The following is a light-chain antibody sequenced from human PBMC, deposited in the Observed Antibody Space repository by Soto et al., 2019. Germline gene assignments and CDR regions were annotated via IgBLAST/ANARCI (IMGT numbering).Light chain of an antibody. V-gene: IGKV3-20*01. CDR1: QSVSSSY. J-gene: IGKJ3*01. Sequence: EIVLMQSPGTLSLSPGERATLSCRASQSVSSSYLAWYQQKPGQAPRLLIYGASSRATGIPDRFSGSGSGTDFTLTISRLEPEDFAVYYCQQYGSSPPAFTFGPGTKVDIK. CDR2: GAS. CDR3: QQYGSSPPAFT.